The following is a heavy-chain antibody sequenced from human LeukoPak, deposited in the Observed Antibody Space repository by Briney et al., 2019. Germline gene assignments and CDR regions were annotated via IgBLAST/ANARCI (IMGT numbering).Heavy chain of an antibody. D-gene: IGHD6-6*01. V-gene: IGHV4-59*01. CDR1: GGSISSYY. CDR2: IYYSGST. J-gene: IGHJ6*02. Sequence: SETLSLTCTVSGGSISSYYWSWIRHPPGKGLEWIGYIYYSGSTNYNPSLKSRVTISVDTSKNQFSLKLSSVTAADTAVYYCARGAAPGYYYGMDVWGQGTTVTVSS. CDR3: ARGAAPGYYYGMDV.